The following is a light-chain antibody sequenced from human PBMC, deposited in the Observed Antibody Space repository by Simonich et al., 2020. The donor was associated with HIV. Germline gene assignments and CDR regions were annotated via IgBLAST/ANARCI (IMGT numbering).Light chain of an antibody. CDR1: SSDVGGSNY. J-gene: IGLJ3*02. CDR2: DFR. Sequence: QSALTQPDSVSGSPGQSITISCTGTSSDVGGSNYVSWYQQPPGKAPTLMIYDFRRRPSGVSNRFSGSKSGNTASLTISGLQAEDEADYYCSSYTSSSTFVFGGGTKLTVL. V-gene: IGLV2-14*01. CDR3: SSYTSSSTFV.